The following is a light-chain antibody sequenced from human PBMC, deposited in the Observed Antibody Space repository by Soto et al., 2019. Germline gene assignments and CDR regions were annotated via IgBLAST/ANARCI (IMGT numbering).Light chain of an antibody. Sequence: DIQLTQSPSFLSASVGDRVTIACRSSQDTTTYLAWYQQKPGRAPKLLISTASTLQSGVPSRYSGSGSGTEFTVTISSLQPEDCATYYCQQFTTDPITFGRGPRLHI. CDR1: QDTTTY. CDR2: TAS. J-gene: IGKJ5*01. CDR3: QQFTTDPIT. V-gene: IGKV1-9*01.